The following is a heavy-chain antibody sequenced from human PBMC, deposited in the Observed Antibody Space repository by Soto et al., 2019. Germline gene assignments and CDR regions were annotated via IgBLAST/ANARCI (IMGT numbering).Heavy chain of an antibody. CDR1: GFTFNTYT. CDR2: ISRTSDYI. V-gene: IGHV3-21*01. CDR3: RREEYNY. J-gene: IGHJ4*02. D-gene: IGHD1-26*01. Sequence: EVQLVESGGGLVKPGGSLRLSCAASGFTFNTYTMSWVRQAPGRGLEWVASISRTSDYIFYVDSVKGRFTISRDNAQKSLYLQMSSLEAEDTAGYYCRREEYNYWGQETLVTVST.